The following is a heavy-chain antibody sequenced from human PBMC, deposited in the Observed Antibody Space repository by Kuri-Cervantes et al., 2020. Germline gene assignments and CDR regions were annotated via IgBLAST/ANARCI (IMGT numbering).Heavy chain of an antibody. CDR2: IYYSGST. V-gene: IGHV4-59*01. CDR1: GGSISSYY. J-gene: IGHJ3*02. CDR3: ARDSLSCAFDI. Sequence: GSLRLSCTVSGGSISSYYWSWIRQPPGKGLEWIGYIYYSGSTNYNPSLMSRVTISVGTSKNQFSLKLSSVTAADTAVYYCARDSLSCAFDIWGQGTMVTVSS.